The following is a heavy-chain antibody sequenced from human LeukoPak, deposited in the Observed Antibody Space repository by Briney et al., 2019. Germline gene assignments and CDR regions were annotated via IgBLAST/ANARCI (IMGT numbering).Heavy chain of an antibody. CDR1: GGSISSGSYY. D-gene: IGHD3-3*01. CDR2: INHSGST. CDR3: ARRFGNIDY. Sequence: SETLSLTCTVSGGSISSGSYYWSWIRQPPGKGLEWIGEINHSGSTNYNPSLKSRVTISVDTSKNQFSLKLSSVTAADTAVYYCARRFGNIDYWGQGTLVTVSS. J-gene: IGHJ4*02. V-gene: IGHV4-39*07.